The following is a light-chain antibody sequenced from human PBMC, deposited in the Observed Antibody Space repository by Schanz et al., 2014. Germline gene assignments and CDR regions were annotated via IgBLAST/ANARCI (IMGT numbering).Light chain of an antibody. Sequence: QSALTQPRSVSGSPGQSVTISCTGTSSDIGAYNFVSWYQQHPGKAPKLMIYGVSKRPSGVPDRFSGSKSGNTASLTISGLQAEDEADYYCSSYGGSNFVVFGGGTKVTVL. CDR3: SSYGGSNFVV. CDR2: GVS. V-gene: IGLV2-11*01. CDR1: SSDIGAYNF. J-gene: IGLJ2*01.